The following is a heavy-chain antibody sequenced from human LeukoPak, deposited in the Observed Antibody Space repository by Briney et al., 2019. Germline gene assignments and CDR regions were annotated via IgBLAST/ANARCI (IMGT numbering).Heavy chain of an antibody. J-gene: IGHJ4*02. CDR3: ARTAGYFDS. CDR2: IQVNGDT. D-gene: IGHD2-15*01. CDR1: GDSVSGHY. Sequence: SETLSLTCTVSGDSVSGHYWSWIRQAPGKGLECIGYIQVNGDTNYNPSLKDRGTLSLDTSKNQFSLRLRSVTAADTAVYYCARTAGYFDSWGPGTLVTVSS. V-gene: IGHV4-4*09.